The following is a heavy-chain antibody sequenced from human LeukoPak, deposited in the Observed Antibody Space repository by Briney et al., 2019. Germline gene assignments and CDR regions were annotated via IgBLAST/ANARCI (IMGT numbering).Heavy chain of an antibody. CDR3: AREARLYCSGGSCYRIFDY. Sequence: GGSLRLSCAASGFIVSSNYMSWVRQAPGKGLEWVSVIYSGGSTYYADSVKGRFTISGDNSKNTLYLQMNSLRAEDTAVYYCAREARLYCSGGSCYRIFDYWGQGTLVTVSS. D-gene: IGHD2-15*01. CDR2: IYSGGST. CDR1: GFIVSSNY. J-gene: IGHJ4*02. V-gene: IGHV3-53*01.